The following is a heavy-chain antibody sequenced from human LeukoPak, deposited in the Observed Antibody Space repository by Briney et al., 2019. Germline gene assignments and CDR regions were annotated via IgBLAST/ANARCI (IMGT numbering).Heavy chain of an antibody. V-gene: IGHV4-39*01. CDR3: ARHLSIVGASY. J-gene: IGHJ4*02. CDR2: MYDSGST. D-gene: IGHD1-26*01. CDR1: GGSISSSNFY. Sequence: PSETLSLTCTVSGGSISSSNFYWGWIRQPPGKGLEWIGSMYDSGSTYYNPSLKSRVTISVDTSKNQFSLKLSSVTAADTAVYYCARHLSIVGASYWGQGTLVTVSS.